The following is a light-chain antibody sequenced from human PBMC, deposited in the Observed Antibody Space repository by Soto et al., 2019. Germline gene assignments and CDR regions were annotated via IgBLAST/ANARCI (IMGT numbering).Light chain of an antibody. Sequence: DIQMTPSPYSLSASVGARVTITCRASQSISSYLNWYQQKPGKAPKLLIYAASSLQSGVPSRFSGSGSGTDFTLTISSLQPEDFATYYCQQSYSTLITFGQGTKVDI. CDR1: QSISSY. V-gene: IGKV1-39*01. J-gene: IGKJ1*01. CDR3: QQSYSTLIT. CDR2: AAS.